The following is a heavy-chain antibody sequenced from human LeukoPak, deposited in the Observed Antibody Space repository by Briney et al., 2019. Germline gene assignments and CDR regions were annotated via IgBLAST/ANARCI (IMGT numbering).Heavy chain of an antibody. CDR3: ARVFGTGAALDYFDY. CDR1: GYTFTSYG. CDR2: ISAYNCNT. V-gene: IGHV1-18*01. J-gene: IGHJ4*02. D-gene: IGHD3-10*01. Sequence: GASVKVSCKASGYTFTSYGISWVRQAPGQGLEWMGWISAYNCNTNYAQKLQGRVTMTTDTSTSTAYMELRSLRSDDTAVYYCARVFGTGAALDYFDYWGQGTLVTVSS.